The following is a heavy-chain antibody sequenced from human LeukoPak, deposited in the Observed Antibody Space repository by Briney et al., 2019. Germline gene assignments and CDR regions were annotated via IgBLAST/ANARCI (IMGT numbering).Heavy chain of an antibody. J-gene: IGHJ4*02. CDR2: TYSSGGT. D-gene: IGHD6-19*01. Sequence: AETVSLTCTVSVGCISGYYWSWVRQPPGQGLEWIGCTYSSGGTPYNSSLKSRVPISVDTSKNQFSLKLSSVTAADTAVYYCARRAVAENYFDYWGQGTLVTVSS. V-gene: IGHV4-4*09. CDR1: VGCISGYY. CDR3: ARRAVAENYFDY.